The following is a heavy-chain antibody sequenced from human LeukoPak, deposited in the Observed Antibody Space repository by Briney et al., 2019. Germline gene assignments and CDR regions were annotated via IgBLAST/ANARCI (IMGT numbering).Heavy chain of an antibody. Sequence: SETLSLTCTVSGGSISSGDYCWSWIRQPPGKGLEWIGYIYYSGSTYYNPSLKSRVTISVDTSKNQFSLKLSSVTAADTAVYYCARGLGGGYYYGMDVWGQGTTVTVSS. V-gene: IGHV4-30-4*01. CDR3: ARGLGGGYYYGMDV. J-gene: IGHJ6*02. CDR2: IYYSGST. CDR1: GGSISSGDYC. D-gene: IGHD2-15*01.